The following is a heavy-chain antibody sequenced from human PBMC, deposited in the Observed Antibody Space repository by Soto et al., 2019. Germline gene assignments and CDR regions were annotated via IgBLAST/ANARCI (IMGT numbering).Heavy chain of an antibody. CDR3: AKDSEASYYDFWSGYNYYYYGMDV. D-gene: IGHD3-3*01. V-gene: IGHV3-30*18. J-gene: IGHJ6*02. CDR2: ISYDGSNK. Sequence: GGSLRLSCAASGFTFSSYGMHWVRQAPGKGLEWVAVISYDGSNKYYADSVKGRFTISSDNSKNTLYLQMNSLRAEDTAVYYCAKDSEASYYDFWSGYNYYYYGMDVWGQGTTVTVSS. CDR1: GFTFSSYG.